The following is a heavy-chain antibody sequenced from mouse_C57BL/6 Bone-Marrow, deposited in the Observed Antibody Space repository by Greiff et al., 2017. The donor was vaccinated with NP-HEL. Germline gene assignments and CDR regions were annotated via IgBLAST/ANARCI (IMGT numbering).Heavy chain of an antibody. CDR3: ARERDVNYFDY. CDR1: GYTFTDYY. CDR2: INPYNGGT. D-gene: IGHD3-3*01. V-gene: IGHV1-19*01. J-gene: IGHJ2*01. Sequence: EVQRVESGPVLVKPGASVKMSCKASGYTFTDYYMNWVKQSHGKSLEWIGVINPYNGGTSYNQKFKGKATLTVDKSSSTAYMELNSLTSEDSAVYYCARERDVNYFDYWGQGTTLTVSS.